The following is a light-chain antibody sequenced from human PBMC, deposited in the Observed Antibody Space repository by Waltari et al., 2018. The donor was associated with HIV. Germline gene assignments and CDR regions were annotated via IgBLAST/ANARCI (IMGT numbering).Light chain of an antibody. CDR1: SSAVGAYNL. V-gene: IGLV2-23*02. J-gene: IGLJ3*02. Sequence: QTALTQPASVSGSPGQSITISCPGTSSAVGAYNLVSWYQQHPGKAPRLSIYDVSERPAGVSNRFTGSKSGNTASLTISGLQAEDEADYYCCSYVSEIVPCVFGGGTKLTVL. CDR2: DVS. CDR3: CSYVSEIVPCV.